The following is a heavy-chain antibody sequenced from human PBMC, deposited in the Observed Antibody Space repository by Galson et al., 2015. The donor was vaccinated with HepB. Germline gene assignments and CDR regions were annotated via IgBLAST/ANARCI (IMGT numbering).Heavy chain of an antibody. D-gene: IGHD3-10*01. Sequence: SLRLSCAASGFSFSSYAMHWVRQAPGKGLEWVAIISYDGSYKYFADSVKGRFTISSDNSMNTLCLQMNSLRAEDTAVYYCARGPQVLLWFGELELDYWGQGTLVAVSS. V-gene: IGHV3-30*04. CDR3: ARGPQVLLWFGELELDY. CDR1: GFSFSSYA. CDR2: ISYDGSYK. J-gene: IGHJ4*02.